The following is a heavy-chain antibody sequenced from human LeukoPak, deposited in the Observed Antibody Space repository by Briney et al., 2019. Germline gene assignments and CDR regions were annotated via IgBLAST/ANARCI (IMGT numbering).Heavy chain of an antibody. Sequence: SETLSLTCTVSGGSISSYYWSWIRQPPGKGLEWIGSIYHSGSTYYNPSLKSRVTISVDTSKNQFSLKLSSVTAADTAVYYCASPPTSSGSYYDDAFDIWGQGTMVTVSS. CDR2: IYHSGST. V-gene: IGHV4-59*08. CDR1: GGSISSYY. D-gene: IGHD1-26*01. J-gene: IGHJ3*02. CDR3: ASPPTSSGSYYDDAFDI.